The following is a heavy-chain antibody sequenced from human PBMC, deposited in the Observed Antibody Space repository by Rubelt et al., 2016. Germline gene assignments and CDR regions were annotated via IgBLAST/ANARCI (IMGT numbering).Heavy chain of an antibody. CDR2: SDPSDSYT. V-gene: IGHV5-10-1*03. J-gene: IGHJ5*02. CDR1: GYSFTSYW. CDR3: ARHVNHNWFDP. Sequence: EVQLVQSGAEVKKPGESLRISCKGSGYSFTSYWISWVRQMPGKGLEWMGRSDPSDSYTNYSPPVHGHVTNSADKSISTAYLQWSSLKASDTAMYYCARHVNHNWFDPWGQGTLVTVSS. D-gene: IGHD1-14*01.